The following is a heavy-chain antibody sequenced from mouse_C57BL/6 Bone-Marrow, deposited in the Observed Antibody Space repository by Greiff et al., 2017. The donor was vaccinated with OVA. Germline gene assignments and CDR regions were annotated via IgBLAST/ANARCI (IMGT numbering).Heavy chain of an antibody. CDR3: TQYYGSSYTYWYFDV. CDR1: GFNIKDDY. CDR2: IDPENGDT. D-gene: IGHD1-1*01. J-gene: IGHJ1*03. V-gene: IGHV14-4*01. Sequence: EVKLMESGAELVRPGASVKLSCTASGFNIKDDYMHWVKQRPEQGLEWIGWIDPENGDTEYASKFQGKATITADTSSNTAYLQLSSLTSEDTAVYYCTQYYGSSYTYWYFDVWGTGTTVTVSS.